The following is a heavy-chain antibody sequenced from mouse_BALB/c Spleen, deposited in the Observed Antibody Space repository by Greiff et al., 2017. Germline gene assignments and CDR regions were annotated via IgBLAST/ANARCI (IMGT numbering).Heavy chain of an antibody. D-gene: IGHD3-2*01. CDR3: ARSDSSGYVDAMDY. V-gene: IGHV1S56*01. CDR2: IYPGNVNT. CDR1: GYTFTSYY. J-gene: IGHJ4*01. Sequence: VMLQQSGPELVKPGASVRISCKASGYTFTSYYIHWVKQRPGQGLEWIGWIYPGNVNTKYNEKFKGQATLTADKSSSTAYMQLSSLTSEDSAVYFCARSDSSGYVDAMDYWGQGTSVTVSS.